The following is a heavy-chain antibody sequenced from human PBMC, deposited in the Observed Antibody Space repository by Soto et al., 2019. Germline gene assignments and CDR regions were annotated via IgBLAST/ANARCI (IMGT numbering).Heavy chain of an antibody. CDR1: GFTFGSYA. D-gene: IGHD4-17*01. CDR2: ISGSGGST. Sequence: PGGSLRLSCAASGFTFGSYAMSWARQAPGKGLEWVSPISGSGGSTYYAESVKGRFTNSRDNSKNTLYLQMNSLRAEDTAVYYCAKAKPDGDYIYNGMDVWGQGTTVTVSS. V-gene: IGHV3-23*01. J-gene: IGHJ6*02. CDR3: AKAKPDGDYIYNGMDV.